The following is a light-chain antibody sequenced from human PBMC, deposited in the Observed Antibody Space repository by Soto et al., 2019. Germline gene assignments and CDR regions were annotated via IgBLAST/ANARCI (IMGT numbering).Light chain of an antibody. CDR2: NNN. CDR1: RSNIGSQV. Sequence: QSVLTQPPSASGTPGQKVTISCSGSRSNIGSQVVNWFQHVPGTAPKLLMYNNNERPSGVPARISGSKSGTSASLAISGLQSEDEADYYCGSWDSSLSAYVFGTGTKLTVL. J-gene: IGLJ1*01. V-gene: IGLV1-44*01. CDR3: GSWDSSLSAYV.